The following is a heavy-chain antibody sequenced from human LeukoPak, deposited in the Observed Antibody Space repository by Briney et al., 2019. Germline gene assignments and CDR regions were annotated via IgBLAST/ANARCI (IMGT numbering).Heavy chain of an antibody. V-gene: IGHV3-7*01. Sequence: TGGSLRLSCTASGFVFSNYGMHWVRQAPGKGLEWVANIKEDARAYSYVDSVKGRFTISRDNAKNSLYLQMNSLRAEDTAVYYCARWRKDSSGWSMDYWGQGTLVTVSS. CDR1: GFVFSNYG. CDR2: IKEDARAY. D-gene: IGHD6-19*01. J-gene: IGHJ4*02. CDR3: ARWRKDSSGWSMDY.